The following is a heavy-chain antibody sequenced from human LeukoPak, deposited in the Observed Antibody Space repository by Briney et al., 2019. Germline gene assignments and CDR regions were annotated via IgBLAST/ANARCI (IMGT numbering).Heavy chain of an antibody. CDR1: GFTFSSYA. J-gene: IGHJ4*02. V-gene: IGHV3-23*01. Sequence: PGGSLRLSCAASGFTFSSYAMSWVRQAPGKGLEWVSGISGSGTSTYYADSVKGRFTISRDNSKNTLYLQMNSLRAEDSAIYYCAKDHEITMIRGVMYYFDYWGQGTLVTVSS. D-gene: IGHD3-10*01. CDR2: ISGSGTST. CDR3: AKDHEITMIRGVMYYFDY.